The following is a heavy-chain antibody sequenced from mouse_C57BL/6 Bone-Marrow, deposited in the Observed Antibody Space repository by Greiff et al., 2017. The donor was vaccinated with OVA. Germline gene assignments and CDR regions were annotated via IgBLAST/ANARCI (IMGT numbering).Heavy chain of an antibody. CDR1: GFTFSDYY. CDR2: INYDGSST. Sequence: EVKLVESEGGLVQPGSSMKLSCTASGFTFSDYYMAWVRQVPEKGLEWVANINYDGSSTYYLDSLKSRFIISRDNAKNILYLQMSSLKSEDTATYYCAREKDYSNLFDYWGQGTTLTVSS. CDR3: AREKDYSNLFDY. V-gene: IGHV5-16*01. J-gene: IGHJ2*01. D-gene: IGHD2-5*01.